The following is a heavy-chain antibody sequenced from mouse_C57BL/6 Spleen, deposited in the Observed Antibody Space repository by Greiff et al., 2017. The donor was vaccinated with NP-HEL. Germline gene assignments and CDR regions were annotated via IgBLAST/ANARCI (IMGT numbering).Heavy chain of an antibody. Sequence: VQLQQSGAELVKPGASVQLSCTASGFNIKDYYMHWVKQRTEQGLEWIGRIDPEDGATKYAPKFQGKATIPADTSSHTAYLQLSSLTTEDTAVYFCARSGTTVVATDYWGQGTTLTVSS. CDR2: IDPEDGAT. V-gene: IGHV14-2*01. CDR1: GFNIKDYY. CDR3: ARSGTTVVATDY. J-gene: IGHJ2*01. D-gene: IGHD1-1*01.